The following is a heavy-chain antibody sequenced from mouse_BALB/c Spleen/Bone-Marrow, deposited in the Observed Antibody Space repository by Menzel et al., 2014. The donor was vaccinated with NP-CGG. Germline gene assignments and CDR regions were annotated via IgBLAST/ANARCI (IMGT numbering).Heavy chain of an antibody. CDR3: ARYDYAMGY. V-gene: IGHV1S41*01. CDR2: IAPGTGTT. D-gene: IGHD2-3*01. Sequence: DLVKPGASVKLSCKASGYTFTNFWINWIKQRPGQGLEWIGRIAPGTGTTYYSEMFKGKATLTVDTSSSTAYIQLSSLSSEDSAVYFCARYDYAMGYWGQGTSVTVSS. J-gene: IGHJ4*01. CDR1: GYTFTNFW.